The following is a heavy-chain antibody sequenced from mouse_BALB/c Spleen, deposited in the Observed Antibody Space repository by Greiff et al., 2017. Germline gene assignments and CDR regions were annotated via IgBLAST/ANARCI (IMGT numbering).Heavy chain of an antibody. CDR2: ISSGGGST. Sequence: DVMLVESGGGLVKPGGSLKLSCAASGFAFSSYDMSWVHQTPEKRLEWVAYISSGGGSTYYPDTVKGRFTISRDNAKNTLYLQMSSLKSEDTAMYYCASLYDGYYAWFAYWGQGTLVTVSA. V-gene: IGHV5-12-1*01. J-gene: IGHJ3*01. D-gene: IGHD2-3*01. CDR3: ASLYDGYYAWFAY. CDR1: GFAFSSYD.